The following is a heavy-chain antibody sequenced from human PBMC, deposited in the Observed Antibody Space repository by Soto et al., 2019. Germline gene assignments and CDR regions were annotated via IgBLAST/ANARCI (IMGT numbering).Heavy chain of an antibody. CDR3: ARDGYYYDSSGYQRVYYFDY. CDR2: IYYSGST. D-gene: IGHD3-22*01. Sequence: PSETLSLTCTVSGGSISSYYWSWIRQPPGKGLERIGYIYYSGSTNYNPSLKSRVTISVDTSKNQFSLKLSSVTAADTAVYYCARDGYYYDSSGYQRVYYFDYWGQGTLVTVSS. J-gene: IGHJ4*02. CDR1: GGSISSYY. V-gene: IGHV4-59*01.